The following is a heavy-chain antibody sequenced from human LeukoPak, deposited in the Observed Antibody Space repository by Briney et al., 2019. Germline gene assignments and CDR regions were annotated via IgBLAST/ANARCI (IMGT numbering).Heavy chain of an antibody. D-gene: IGHD1-1*01. CDR1: GGSISSYY. V-gene: IGHV4-59*01. Sequence: PSETLSLTCTVSGGSISSYYWNWIRQPPGKGLEWIGYIYNSGNTNYNPSLKSRVTISVDTSKNQFSLKVSSVTAADTAVYYCARGYSHPDYWGQGTLVTASS. CDR2: IYNSGNT. CDR3: ARGYSHPDY. J-gene: IGHJ4*02.